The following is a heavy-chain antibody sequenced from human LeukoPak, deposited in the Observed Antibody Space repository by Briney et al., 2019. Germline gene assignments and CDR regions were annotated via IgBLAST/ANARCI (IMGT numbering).Heavy chain of an antibody. CDR1: GFTFSSYA. CDR2: ISYDGSNK. J-gene: IGHJ5*02. Sequence: GGSLRLSCAASGFTFSSYAMHWVRQAPGKGLEWVAVISYDGSNKYYADSVKGRFTISRDNSKNTLYLQMNSLRAEDTAVYYCARNYDILTGYYRYNWFDPWGQGTLVTVSS. D-gene: IGHD3-9*01. CDR3: ARNYDILTGYYRYNWFDP. V-gene: IGHV3-30*04.